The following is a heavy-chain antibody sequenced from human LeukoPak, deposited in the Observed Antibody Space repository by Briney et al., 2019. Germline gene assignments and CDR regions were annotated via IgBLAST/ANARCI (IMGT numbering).Heavy chain of an antibody. V-gene: IGHV3-23*01. CDR2: ISGSGGST. J-gene: IGHJ4*02. CDR1: GFTFSSYA. D-gene: IGHD3-9*01. Sequence: PGGSLRLSCAASGFTFSSYAMSWVRQAPGKGLEWVSAISGSGGSTYYADSVKGRFTISRDNSKNTLYLQMNSLRAEDTAVYYCAKDARYFDWLLFCFDYWGQGTLVTVSS. CDR3: AKDARYFDWLLFCFDY.